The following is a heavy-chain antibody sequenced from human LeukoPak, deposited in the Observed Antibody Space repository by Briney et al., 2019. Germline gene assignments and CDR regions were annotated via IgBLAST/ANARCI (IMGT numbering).Heavy chain of an antibody. V-gene: IGHV4-34*01. Sequence: SETLSLTCAVYGGSFSGYYWSWIRQPPGKGLEWIGEINHGGSTYYSPSLKSRVTISVDTSKNQFSLKLSSVTAADTAVYFCARDGAGYCSSTSCRAGVDYWGQGTLVTVSS. J-gene: IGHJ4*02. CDR1: GGSFSGYY. D-gene: IGHD2-2*01. CDR2: INHGGST. CDR3: ARDGAGYCSSTSCRAGVDY.